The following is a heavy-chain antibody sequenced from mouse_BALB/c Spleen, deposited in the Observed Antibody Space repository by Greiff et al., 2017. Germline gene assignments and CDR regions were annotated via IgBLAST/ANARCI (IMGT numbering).Heavy chain of an antibody. J-gene: IGHJ3*01. Sequence: EVQLVESGGGLVQPGGSLRLSCVTSGFTFTDYYMSWVRQPPGKALEWLGFIRNKANGYTTEYSASVKGRFTISRDNSQSILYLQMNTLRAEDSATYYCASHDYGGGFAYWGQGTLVTVSA. D-gene: IGHD2-4*01. V-gene: IGHV7-3*02. CDR1: GFTFTDYY. CDR2: IRNKANGYTT. CDR3: ASHDYGGGFAY.